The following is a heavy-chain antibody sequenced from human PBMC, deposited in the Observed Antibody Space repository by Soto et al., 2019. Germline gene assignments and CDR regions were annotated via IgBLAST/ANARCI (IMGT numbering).Heavy chain of an antibody. CDR2: ISGSGGST. J-gene: IGHJ6*02. D-gene: IGHD3-16*01. CDR1: GFTFSSYA. Sequence: GGSLRLSCAASGFTFSSYAMSWVRQAPGKGLEWVSAISGSGGSTYYADSVKGRFTISRDNSKNTLYLQMNSLRAEDTAVYYCAKGGHYYYYYGMDVWGQGTTVTVSS. CDR3: AKGGHYYYYYGMDV. V-gene: IGHV3-23*01.